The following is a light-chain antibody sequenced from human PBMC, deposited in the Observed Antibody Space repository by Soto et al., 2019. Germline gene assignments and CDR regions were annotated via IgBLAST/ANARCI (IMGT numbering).Light chain of an antibody. V-gene: IGKV1-9*01. CDR3: QQLYDYPIT. CDR2: AAF. Sequence: IQLTQYPSSLSASVGDRVDITCRASQGINSDLAWYQQKPGKTPKLLISAAFSLEGGVPTRFSGSGSGADFTLIISSLQPEDSGTYYCQQLYDYPITFAPGTKVDVK. J-gene: IGKJ3*01. CDR1: QGINSD.